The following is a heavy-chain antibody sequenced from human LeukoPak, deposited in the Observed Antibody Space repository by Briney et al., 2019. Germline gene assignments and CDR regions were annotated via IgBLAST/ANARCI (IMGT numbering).Heavy chain of an antibody. D-gene: IGHD3-22*01. CDR3: AKLGSLDYYDSSGYYSPLPYYDY. Sequence: GGSLRLSCAASGFTFSSYGMHWVRQAPGKGLEWVAVISYDGSNKYYADSVKGRFTISRDNSKNTLYLQMNSLRAEDTAVYYCAKLGSLDYYDSSGYYSPLPYYDYWGQGTLVTVSS. J-gene: IGHJ4*02. V-gene: IGHV3-30*18. CDR1: GFTFSSYG. CDR2: ISYDGSNK.